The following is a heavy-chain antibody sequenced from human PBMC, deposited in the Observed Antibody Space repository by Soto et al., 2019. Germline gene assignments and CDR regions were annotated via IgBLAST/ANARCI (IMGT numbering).Heavy chain of an antibody. Sequence: ASVKVSCKASGYTFTSYAMHWVRQAPVQRLEWMGWINAGNGNTKYSQKFQGRVTITRDTSASTAYMELSSLRSDDTAVYYCARGVGSGSYYNRYNWFDPWGQGTLVTVS. J-gene: IGHJ5*02. V-gene: IGHV1-3*01. D-gene: IGHD3-10*01. CDR1: GYTFTSYA. CDR2: INAGNGNT. CDR3: ARGVGSGSYYNRYNWFDP.